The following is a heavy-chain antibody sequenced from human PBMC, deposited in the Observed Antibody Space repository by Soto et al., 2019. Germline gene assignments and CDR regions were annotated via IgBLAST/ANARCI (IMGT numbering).Heavy chain of an antibody. J-gene: IGHJ6*02. CDR3: ARMALYCSGGSCYSGGMDV. D-gene: IGHD2-15*01. V-gene: IGHV3-30-3*01. CDR1: GFTFSSYA. Sequence: GGSLRLSCAASGFTFSSYAMHWVRQAPGKGLEWVAVISYDGSSKYYADSVKGRFTISRDNSKNTLYLQMNSLRAEDTAVYYCARMALYCSGGSCYSGGMDVWGQGTTVTVSS. CDR2: ISYDGSSK.